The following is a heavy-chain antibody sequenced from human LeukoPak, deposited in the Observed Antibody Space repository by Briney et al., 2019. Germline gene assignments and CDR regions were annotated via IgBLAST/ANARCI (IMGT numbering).Heavy chain of an antibody. CDR3: ATPSDSSGWYGV. J-gene: IGHJ4*02. CDR2: INNSGGIT. V-gene: IGHV3-23*01. D-gene: IGHD6-19*01. Sequence: GGSLRLSCAASGFSFRSNAMSWVRQAPGKGLEWVSVINNSGGITYYADSVKGRFTISRDNSENTLYLQMNSLRGEDTAVYYCATPSDSSGWYGVWGQGTLVTVSS. CDR1: GFSFRSNA.